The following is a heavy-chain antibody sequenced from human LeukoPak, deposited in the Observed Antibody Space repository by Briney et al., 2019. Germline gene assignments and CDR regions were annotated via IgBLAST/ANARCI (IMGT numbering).Heavy chain of an antibody. D-gene: IGHD3-3*01. Sequence: GGSLRLSCAAPGFTFSSYSMNWVRQAPGKGLEWVSAISGSGGSTYYADSVKGRFTISRDNSKNTLYLQMNSLRAEDTAVYYCAKDLSTIFGVDHYYYYYGMDVWGQGTTVTVSS. CDR2: ISGSGGST. CDR1: GFTFSSYS. J-gene: IGHJ6*02. V-gene: IGHV3-23*01. CDR3: AKDLSTIFGVDHYYYYYGMDV.